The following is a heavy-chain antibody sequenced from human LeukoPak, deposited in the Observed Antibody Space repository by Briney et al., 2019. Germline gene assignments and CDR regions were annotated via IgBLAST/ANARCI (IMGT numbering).Heavy chain of an antibody. D-gene: IGHD6-19*01. CDR1: GFTVSSHY. Sequence: PGGSLRLSCAASGFTVSSHYMSWVRQAPGKGLEWVSVIYSGGSTYYADSVKGRFTISRDNSKNTLYLQMNSQRAEDTAVYYCAIVHSSGWYSGWFDPGGQGTLVTVSS. J-gene: IGHJ5*02. CDR2: IYSGGST. V-gene: IGHV3-53*01. CDR3: AIVHSSGWYSGWFDP.